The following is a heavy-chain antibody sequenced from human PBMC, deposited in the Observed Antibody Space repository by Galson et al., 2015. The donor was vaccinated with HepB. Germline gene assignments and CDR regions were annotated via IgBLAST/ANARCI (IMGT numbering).Heavy chain of an antibody. J-gene: IGHJ4*02. CDR3: ARHALPYDYGDYGSLDY. D-gene: IGHD4-17*01. Sequence: ETLSLTCTVSGGSISSYYWSWIRQPPGKGLEWIGYIYYSGSTNYNPSLKSRVTISVDTSKNQFSLKLSFVTAADTAVYYCARHALPYDYGDYGSLDYWGQGTLVTVSS. V-gene: IGHV4-59*08. CDR2: IYYSGST. CDR1: GGSISSYY.